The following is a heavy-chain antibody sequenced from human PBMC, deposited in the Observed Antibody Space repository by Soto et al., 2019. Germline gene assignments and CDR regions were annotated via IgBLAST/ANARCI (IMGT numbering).Heavy chain of an antibody. D-gene: IGHD6-6*01. CDR3: ARGAEWYSSSACLY. CDR1: GYTFXSYG. V-gene: IGHV1-18*01. Sequence: GASVKVSCKASGYTFXSYGICGVRQAPGQGLEWMGWISAYNGNTNYAQKLQGRVTMTTDTSTSTAYMELRSLRSDDTAVYYCARGAEWYSSSACLYWGQGTLVTVSS. CDR2: ISAYNGNT. J-gene: IGHJ4*02.